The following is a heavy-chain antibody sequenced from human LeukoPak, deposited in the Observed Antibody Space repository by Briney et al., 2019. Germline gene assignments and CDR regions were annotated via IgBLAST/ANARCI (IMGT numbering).Heavy chain of an antibody. V-gene: IGHV4-39*07. CDR3: AREPDTLGYSSNWYAKRGSGSDP. CDR2: IYYVGNT. D-gene: IGHD6-13*01. CDR1: GGSISSSSYY. Sequence: SETLSLTCTVSGGSISSSSYYWGWIRQPPGKGLEWIGSIYYVGNTYYNPSLKSRVTISVDTSKNQFSLKLSSVTAADTAVYYCAREPDTLGYSSNWYAKRGSGSDPWGQGTLVTVSS. J-gene: IGHJ5*02.